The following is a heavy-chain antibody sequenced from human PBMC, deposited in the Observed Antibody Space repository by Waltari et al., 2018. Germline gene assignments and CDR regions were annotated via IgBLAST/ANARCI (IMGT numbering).Heavy chain of an antibody. CDR1: GYSFTGYA. CDR2: INAGNGNT. D-gene: IGHD6-19*01. CDR3: AREGQWPT. Sequence: QVQLVQSGAEVKKFGASVKVSCKASGYSFTGYAMHWVRQAPGQGLEWMGWINAGNGNTKYSQNFQGRVTLTRDTSATTAYMELTSLRSEDTAVYYCAREGQWPTWGQGTMVTVSS. J-gene: IGHJ3*01. V-gene: IGHV1-3*01.